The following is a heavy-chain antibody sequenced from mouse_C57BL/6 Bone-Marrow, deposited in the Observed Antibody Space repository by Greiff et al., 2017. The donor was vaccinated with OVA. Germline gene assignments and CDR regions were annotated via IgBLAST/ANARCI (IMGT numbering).Heavy chain of an antibody. Sequence: EVHLVESGGGLVQPGGSMKLSCVASGFTFSNYWMNWVRQSPEKGLEWVAQIRLKSDNYATHYAESVKGRFTISRDDSKSSVYLQMNNLRAEDTGIYYCTADYWYAMDDWGQGTSVTVSS. CDR1: GFTFSNYW. V-gene: IGHV6-3*01. J-gene: IGHJ4*01. CDR2: IRLKSDNYAT. D-gene: IGHD2-13*01. CDR3: TADYWYAMDD.